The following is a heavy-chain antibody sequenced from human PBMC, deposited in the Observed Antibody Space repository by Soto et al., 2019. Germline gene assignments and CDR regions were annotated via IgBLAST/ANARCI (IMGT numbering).Heavy chain of an antibody. CDR2: ISAYNGNT. J-gene: IGHJ4*02. CDR1: GYTFTSYG. CDR3: ARGFGSNYDILTGYYFVYDY. Sequence: QVQLVQSGAEVKKPGASVKVSCKASGYTFTSYGISWVRQAPGQGLEWMGWISAYNGNTNYAQKLQGRVTMTTDTSTSTAYMELRSLRSDDTAVYFCARGFGSNYDILTGYYFVYDYWGQGTLVIVSS. V-gene: IGHV1-18*01. D-gene: IGHD3-9*01.